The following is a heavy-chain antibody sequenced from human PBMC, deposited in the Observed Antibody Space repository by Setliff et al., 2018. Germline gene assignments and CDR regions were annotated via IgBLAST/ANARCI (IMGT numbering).Heavy chain of an antibody. CDR3: ARDVFPVVTMVRGPSSDAFDI. V-gene: IGHV1-69*10. J-gene: IGHJ3*02. CDR1: GGTFSSYA. Sequence: SVKVSCKASGGTFSSYAISWVRQAPGQGLEWMGGIIPILGIANYAQKFQGRVTITADESTSTAYMELSSLRSEDTAAYYCARDVFPVVTMVRGPSSDAFDIWGQGTMVTVSS. CDR2: IIPILGIA. D-gene: IGHD3-10*01.